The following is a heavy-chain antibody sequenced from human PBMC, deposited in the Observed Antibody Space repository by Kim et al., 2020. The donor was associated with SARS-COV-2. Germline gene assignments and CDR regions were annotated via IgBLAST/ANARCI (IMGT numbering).Heavy chain of an antibody. D-gene: IGHD2-2*01. J-gene: IGHJ6*03. V-gene: IGHV4-4*07. CDR1: GGSISNYY. Sequence: SETLSLTCTVSGGSISNYYWSWIRQPAGKGLEWIGRIYTSGSTNYNPSLKSRVTMSVDTSKNQFSLKLSSVTAADTAGYYCAREIQNCSSTSCYWVYYYYYMDVWGKGTAVTVSS. CDR2: IYTSGST. CDR3: AREIQNCSSTSCYWVYYYYYMDV.